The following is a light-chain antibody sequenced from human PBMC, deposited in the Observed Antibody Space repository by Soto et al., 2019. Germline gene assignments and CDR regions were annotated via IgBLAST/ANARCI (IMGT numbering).Light chain of an antibody. Sequence: QSVLTQPPSVSAAPGQKVTIFCSGSSSNIGNNYVSWYQQLPGTAPQLLIYDNNERPSGIPDRFSGSKSGTSATLGITGLQTGDEADDYCGTWDSSLSAVVFGGGTKLTVL. J-gene: IGLJ2*01. CDR1: SSNIGNNY. V-gene: IGLV1-51*01. CDR2: DNN. CDR3: GTWDSSLSAVV.